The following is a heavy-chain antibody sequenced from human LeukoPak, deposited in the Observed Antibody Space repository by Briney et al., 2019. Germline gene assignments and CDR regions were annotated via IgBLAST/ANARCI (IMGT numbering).Heavy chain of an antibody. CDR1: GFTFSSYG. D-gene: IGHD3-3*01. Sequence: GRSLRLSCAASGFTFSSYGMHWVRQAPGKGLEWVAVISYDGSNKYYADSVKGRFTISRDNSKNTLHLQMNSLRAEDTAVYYCAKDGPYYDFWSGYLNWGQGTLVTVSS. J-gene: IGHJ4*02. CDR2: ISYDGSNK. V-gene: IGHV3-30*18. CDR3: AKDGPYYDFWSGYLN.